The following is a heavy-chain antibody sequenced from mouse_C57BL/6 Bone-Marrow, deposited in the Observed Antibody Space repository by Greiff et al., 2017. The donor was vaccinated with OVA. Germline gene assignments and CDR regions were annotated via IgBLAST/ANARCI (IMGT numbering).Heavy chain of an antibody. V-gene: IGHV3-6*01. J-gene: IGHJ2*01. D-gene: IGHD2-3*01. Sequence: EVKLVESGPGLVKPSQSLSLTCSVTGYSITSGYYWNWIRQFPGNKLEWMGYISYDGSNNYNPSLKNRISITRDTSKNQFFLKLNSVTTEDTATYYCARDPYDGYYTWYFDYWGQGTTLTVSS. CDR2: ISYDGSN. CDR3: ARDPYDGYYTWYFDY. CDR1: GYSITSGYY.